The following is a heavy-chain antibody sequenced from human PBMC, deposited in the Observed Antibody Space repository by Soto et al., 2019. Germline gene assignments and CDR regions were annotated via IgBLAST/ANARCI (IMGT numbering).Heavy chain of an antibody. CDR3: AKGLYDSSGFDALDM. CDR2: ISAYNGNT. CDR1: GYTFTSYG. J-gene: IGHJ3*02. D-gene: IGHD3-22*01. V-gene: IGHV1-18*01. Sequence: ASVKVSCKASGYTFTSYGISWVRQAPGQGLEWMGRISAYNGNTNYAQKLQGRVTMTTDTSTSTAYMELRSLRSDDTAVYHCAKGLYDSSGFDALDMWGQGALVTVSS.